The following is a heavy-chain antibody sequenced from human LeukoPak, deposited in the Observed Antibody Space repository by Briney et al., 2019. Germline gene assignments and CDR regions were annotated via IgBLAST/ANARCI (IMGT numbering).Heavy chain of an antibody. CDR3: AREAYSSSWYPSGPDAFDI. CDR2: IYTSGST. CDR1: GGSISSYY. J-gene: IGHJ3*02. V-gene: IGHV4-4*07. Sequence: SETLSLTCTVSGGSISSYYWSWIRQPAGKGLEWIGRIYTSGSTNYNPSLESRVTMSVDTSKDQFSLKLSSVTAADTAVYYCAREAYSSSWYPSGPDAFDIWGQGTMVTVSS. D-gene: IGHD6-13*01.